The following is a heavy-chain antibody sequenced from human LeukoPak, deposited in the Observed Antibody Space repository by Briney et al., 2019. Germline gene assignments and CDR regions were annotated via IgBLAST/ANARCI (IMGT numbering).Heavy chain of an antibody. CDR2: INWNGGST. J-gene: IGHJ4*02. CDR1: GFTFDDYG. V-gene: IGHV3-20*04. CDR3: ARDDPGYYYDSSGYYTY. D-gene: IGHD3-22*01. Sequence: PGGSLRLSCAASGFTFDDYGMSWVRQAPGKGLEWVSGINWNGGSTGYADSVKGRFTISRDNAKNSLYLQMNSLRAEDTALYYCARDDPGYYYDSSGYYTYWGQGTLVAVSS.